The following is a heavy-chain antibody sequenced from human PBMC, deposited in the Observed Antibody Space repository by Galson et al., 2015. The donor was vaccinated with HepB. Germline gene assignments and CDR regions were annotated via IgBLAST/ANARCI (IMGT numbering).Heavy chain of an antibody. Sequence: SLRLSCAASGFTLSSYNMHWVRQAPGKGLEWVSYISSSSNSIHYADSVKGRFTISRDNAKNSLYLQMNSLRDEDTAVYYCARARSYSYEYWGQGTLVTVSS. CDR3: ARARSYSYEY. CDR2: ISSSSNSI. D-gene: IGHD5-18*01. CDR1: GFTLSSYN. J-gene: IGHJ4*02. V-gene: IGHV3-48*02.